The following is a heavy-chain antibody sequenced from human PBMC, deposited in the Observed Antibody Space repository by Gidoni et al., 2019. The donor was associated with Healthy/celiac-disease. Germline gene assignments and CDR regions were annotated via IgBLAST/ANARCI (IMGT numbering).Heavy chain of an antibody. D-gene: IGHD2-8*01. J-gene: IGHJ4*02. CDR2: IDWDEDQ. CDR3: ARTLVYCTNGVCYGALSPYFDY. Sequence: QVTLRESGPALVKPTQTLTLTCTFSGFSLSTRGMCASWIRQPPGQALEWLARIDWDEDQYYSTPPKTRLTISKDTSKHQVVITMTDMDPVDTATYYCARTLVYCTNGVCYGALSPYFDYWGQGTLVTVSS. V-gene: IGHV2-70*15. CDR1: GFSLSTRGMC.